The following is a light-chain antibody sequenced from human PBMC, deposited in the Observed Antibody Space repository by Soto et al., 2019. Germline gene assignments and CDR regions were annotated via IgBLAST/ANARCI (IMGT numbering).Light chain of an antibody. CDR1: QDIKKF. CDR3: QKSDRALAM. CDR2: AAS. J-gene: IGKJ1*01. V-gene: IGKV1-27*01. Sequence: DIQLTQYPSSLSASLGDRVTITCRASQDIKKFLAWYHQRPGKVPDLLIYAASTLRSGVPSRFSGNASGTDFSFTISSPQPEDVTNYYCQKSDRALAMFGQGTKVDIK.